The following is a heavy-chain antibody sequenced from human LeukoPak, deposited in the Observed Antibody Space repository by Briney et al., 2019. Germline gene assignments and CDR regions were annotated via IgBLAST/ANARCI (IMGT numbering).Heavy chain of an antibody. CDR1: GGSISSYY. J-gene: IGHJ4*02. CDR3: ARGGSSSSLNHFDY. Sequence: PSETLSLTCNVSGGSISSYYWSWIRQPPGKGLEWIGYIYYSGSTNYNPSLESRVTISVDTSQNQLSLKLTSVTAADTAVYYCARGGSSSSLNHFDYWGQGTLVTVSS. D-gene: IGHD6-13*01. V-gene: IGHV4-59*01. CDR2: IYYSGST.